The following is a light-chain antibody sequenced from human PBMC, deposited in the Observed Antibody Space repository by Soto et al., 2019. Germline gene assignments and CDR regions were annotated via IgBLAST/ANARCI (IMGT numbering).Light chain of an antibody. Sequence: QSVLTQPASVSGSPGQSITISCTGTSSDVGGYNYVSWYQQHPGKAPKLMIYEVSKRPSGVPDRFSGSKSGTTASLTVSGLQAEDEADYYCNSYAGSNNWVFGGGTTVTVL. V-gene: IGLV2-8*01. J-gene: IGLJ3*02. CDR2: EVS. CDR3: NSYAGSNNWV. CDR1: SSDVGGYNY.